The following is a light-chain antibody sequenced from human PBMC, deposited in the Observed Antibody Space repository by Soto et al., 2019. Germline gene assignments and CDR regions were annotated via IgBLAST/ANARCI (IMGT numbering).Light chain of an antibody. CDR3: MQALQTPT. CDR1: QSLLKTDGFQY. V-gene: IGKV2-28*01. Sequence: IVLTQSPLSLAVTPEEPASISCRSSQSLLKTDGFQYLDWYLQKPGQSPQLLIFVASNRASGVPDRFSGSGSGTDFTLRISRVEAEDVGVYYCMQALQTPTFGQGTRLEIK. CDR2: VAS. J-gene: IGKJ5*01.